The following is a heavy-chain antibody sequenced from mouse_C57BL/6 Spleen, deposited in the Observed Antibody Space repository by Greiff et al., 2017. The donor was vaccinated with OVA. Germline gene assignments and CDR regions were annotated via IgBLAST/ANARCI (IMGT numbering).Heavy chain of an antibody. Sequence: LKESGPELVKPGASVKISCKASGYSFTDYNMNWVQQSNGKSLEWIGLINPNYGTTSYNQKFKGKATFTVDQSSSTAFMQLNSLTSEDSAVYYCARSYDYDGFAYWGQGTLVTVSA. CDR3: ARSYDYDGFAY. CDR1: GYSFTDYN. V-gene: IGHV1-39*01. D-gene: IGHD2-4*01. CDR2: INPNYGTT. J-gene: IGHJ3*01.